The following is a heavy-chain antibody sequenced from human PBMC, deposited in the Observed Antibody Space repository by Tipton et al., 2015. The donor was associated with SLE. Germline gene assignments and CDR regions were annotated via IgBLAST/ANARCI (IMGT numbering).Heavy chain of an antibody. J-gene: IGHJ2*01. V-gene: IGHV4-39*07. Sequence: TLSLTCTVSGGSISSSKYYWGWIRQPPGKGLEWIGSIYSSGSTYYNPSLKSRVSISVDTSKNQFSLKLSSVTAADTALYYCARAATSGAVGWYFDLWGRGALVTVSS. CDR1: GGSISSSKYY. CDR2: IYSSGST. CDR3: ARAATSGAVGWYFDL. D-gene: IGHD2-15*01.